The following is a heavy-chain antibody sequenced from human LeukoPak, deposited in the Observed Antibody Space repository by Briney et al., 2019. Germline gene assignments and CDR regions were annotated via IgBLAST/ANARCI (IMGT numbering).Heavy chain of an antibody. J-gene: IGHJ4*02. CDR3: ARVGGSSDFDY. D-gene: IGHD3-10*01. CDR1: GFTFSSYW. V-gene: IGHV3-74*01. Sequence: PGGSLRLSCAASGFTFSSYWVHWVRQAPGKGLVWVSRIDTDGSSTSYADSVKGRFTVSRDNAKNTLYLQMNSLRAEDTAVYYCARVGGSSDFDYWGQGTLVTVSS. CDR2: IDTDGSST.